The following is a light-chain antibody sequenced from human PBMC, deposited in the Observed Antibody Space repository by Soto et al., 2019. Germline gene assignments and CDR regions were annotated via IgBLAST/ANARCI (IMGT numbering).Light chain of an antibody. CDR1: HHVATN. J-gene: IGKJ1*01. V-gene: IGKV3-15*01. CDR3: QQYTARPPWT. CDR2: GAS. Sequence: EIVMTQSPVTLSVSPGERATLSCRASHHVATNLAWYQQKPGQAPRLLIYGASTRATGISARFSGSGSGTEFTLTISSLQSDEFAVYYCQQYTARPPWTFGQGTKV.